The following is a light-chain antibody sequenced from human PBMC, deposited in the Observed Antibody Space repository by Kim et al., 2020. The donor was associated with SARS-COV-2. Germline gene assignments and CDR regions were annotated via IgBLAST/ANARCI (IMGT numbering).Light chain of an antibody. CDR1: QNIANW. CDR3: QQKQTYWT. J-gene: IGKJ1*01. CDR2: KAS. V-gene: IGKV1-5*03. Sequence: DIQMTQSPSTLSASVGDRVTITCRASQNIANWLAWYQQKPGKAPKLLIYKASRLHSGVPSRFSGSGSGTEFTLTISSLQPDHFALYFCQQKQTYWTFGRGTKVDIK.